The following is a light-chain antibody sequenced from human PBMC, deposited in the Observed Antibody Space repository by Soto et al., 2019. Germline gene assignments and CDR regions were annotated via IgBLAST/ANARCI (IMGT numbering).Light chain of an antibody. CDR3: QQYGDLPWT. Sequence: ALTQSPCTLSSSAGERATLSCRASQAVSSNYLAWYQQKPGQAPRLLISGASGRATGVPDRFSGSGSGTEFTLTIDRLESEDFAVYFCQQYGDLPWTFGQGTKVDIK. CDR1: QAVSSNY. V-gene: IGKV3-20*01. J-gene: IGKJ1*01. CDR2: GAS.